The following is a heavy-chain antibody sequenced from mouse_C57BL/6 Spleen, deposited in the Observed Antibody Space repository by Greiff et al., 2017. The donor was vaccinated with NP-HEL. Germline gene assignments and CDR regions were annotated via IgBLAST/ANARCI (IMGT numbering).Heavy chain of an antibody. CDR1: GFTFSDYY. D-gene: IGHD2-3*01. V-gene: IGHV5-16*01. CDR3: AREGDGYYDWFAY. Sequence: EVQLVESEGGLVQPGSSMKLSCTASGFTFSDYYMAWVRQVPEKGLEWVANINYDGSSTYYLDSLKSRFIISRDNAKNILYLQMSSLKSEDTATYYCAREGDGYYDWFAYWGQGTLVTVSA. J-gene: IGHJ3*01. CDR2: INYDGSST.